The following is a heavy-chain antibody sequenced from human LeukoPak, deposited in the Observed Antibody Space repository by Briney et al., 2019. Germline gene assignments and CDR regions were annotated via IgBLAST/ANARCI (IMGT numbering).Heavy chain of an antibody. J-gene: IGHJ4*02. CDR1: GCTFTSDY. D-gene: IGHD2-2*01. CDR3: ARDNIVVVPAASGKHHNLDY. Sequence: ASVKVSCKASGCTFTSDYMHWVRQAPGQGLEWLGIINPSGGSTSYAQKFQGRVTMTRDTSTSTVYMELSSLRSEDTAVYYCARDNIVVVPAASGKHHNLDYWGQGTLVTVSS. CDR2: INPSGGST. V-gene: IGHV1-46*01.